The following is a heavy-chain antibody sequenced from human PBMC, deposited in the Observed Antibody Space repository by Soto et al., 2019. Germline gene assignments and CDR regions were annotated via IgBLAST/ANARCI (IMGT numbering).Heavy chain of an antibody. CDR1: GGSISSYY. CDR2: TYYSGST. D-gene: IGHD3-10*01. V-gene: IGHV4-59*08. J-gene: IGHJ4*02. Sequence: SETLSLTCSVSGGSISSYYWSWIRQPPGKGLEWIGYTYYSGSTNYNPSLKSRVTISVDTSKNQFSLKLSSVTAAETAVYYCARHEESYYGSGSDYNFIDYWGQGTLVTVSS. CDR3: ARHEESYYGSGSDYNFIDY.